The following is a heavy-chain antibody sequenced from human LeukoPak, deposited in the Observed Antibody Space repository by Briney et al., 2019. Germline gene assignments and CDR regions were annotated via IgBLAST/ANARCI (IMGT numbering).Heavy chain of an antibody. J-gene: IGHJ4*02. CDR2: IYYSGIT. Sequence: SETLSLTCTASGGSISSSNYYWGWIRQPPGKGLEWIGSIYYSGITYYNPSLKSRVTISVDTSNNQFSLKLSSVTAADTAMYYCARLLIYCSSTSCHFDYWGQGTLVTVSS. CDR3: ARLLIYCSSTSCHFDY. V-gene: IGHV4-39*01. CDR1: GGSISSSNYY. D-gene: IGHD2-2*01.